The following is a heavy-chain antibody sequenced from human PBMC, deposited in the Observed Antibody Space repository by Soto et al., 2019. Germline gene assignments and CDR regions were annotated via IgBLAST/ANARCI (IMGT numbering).Heavy chain of an antibody. J-gene: IGHJ4*02. CDR3: ASHEYSSSSEGDY. D-gene: IGHD6-6*01. CDR2: ISSSSSTI. Sequence: EVQLVESGGGLVQPGGSLRLSCAASGFTFSSYSMNWVRQAPGKGLEWVSYISSSSSTIYYADSVKGRFTISRDNAKNSLYLQMNSLRAEDTAVYYCASHEYSSSSEGDYWGQGTLVTVSS. CDR1: GFTFSSYS. V-gene: IGHV3-48*01.